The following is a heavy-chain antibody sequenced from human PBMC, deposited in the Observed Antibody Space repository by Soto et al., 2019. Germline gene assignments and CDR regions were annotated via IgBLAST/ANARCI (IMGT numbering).Heavy chain of an antibody. J-gene: IGHJ4*02. Sequence: PSETLSLTCTVSGGSISSSSYYWGWIRQPPGKGLEWIGSIYYSGSTYYNPSLKSRVTISVDTSKNQFSLKLSSVTAADTAVYYCARDQNGSPHFDYWGQGTLVTVSS. CDR3: ARDQNGSPHFDY. V-gene: IGHV4-39*07. CDR1: GGSISSSSYY. CDR2: IYYSGST. D-gene: IGHD1-26*01.